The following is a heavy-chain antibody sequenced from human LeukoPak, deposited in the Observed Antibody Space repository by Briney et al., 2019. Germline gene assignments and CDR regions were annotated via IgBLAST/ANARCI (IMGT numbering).Heavy chain of an antibody. J-gene: IGHJ4*02. Sequence: SETLSLTGTVAGVSISSFWWSWIRQPATKVLEWIGRGCNSGNTNYNPSLRSRVIMSIDNSKNQLSLDLSSVTAADTAVYHCARGEAVPAATAALFDYWGQGTLVTVSS. D-gene: IGHD2-2*01. V-gene: IGHV4-4*07. CDR2: GCNSGNT. CDR1: GVSISSFW. CDR3: ARGEAVPAATAALFDY.